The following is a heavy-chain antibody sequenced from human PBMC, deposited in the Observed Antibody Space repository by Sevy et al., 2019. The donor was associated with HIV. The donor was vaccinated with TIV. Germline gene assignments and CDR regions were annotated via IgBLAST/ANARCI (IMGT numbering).Heavy chain of an antibody. CDR1: GFALRSYT. J-gene: IGHJ4*02. D-gene: IGHD2-21*02. V-gene: IGHV3-23*01. CDR3: AKTLQKLPFHPHYFDY. CDR2: ISATGGST. Sequence: GGSLRLSCGVSGFALRSYTMNWVRQAPGKGLEWVASISATGGSTYYADSVKGPFTISRDVSKSTLYLQMNSLTAEVTAMFYCAKTLQKLPFHPHYFDYWGQGTLVTVSS.